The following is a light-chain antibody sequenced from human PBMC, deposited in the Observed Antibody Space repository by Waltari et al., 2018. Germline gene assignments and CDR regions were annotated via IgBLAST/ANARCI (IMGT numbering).Light chain of an antibody. CDR1: RPTTRGNF. Sequence: SVLTQPPSASGTPVPPVPIPRSGTRPTTRGNFASWYQQLPGMAPQLLIYKNNQRPSGVPDRFSGSKSGTSASLAISGLRSDDEAEYYCAAWDDNLTGPLFGGGTKVTVL. CDR3: AAWDDNLTGPL. J-gene: IGLJ3*02. V-gene: IGLV1-47*01. CDR2: KNN.